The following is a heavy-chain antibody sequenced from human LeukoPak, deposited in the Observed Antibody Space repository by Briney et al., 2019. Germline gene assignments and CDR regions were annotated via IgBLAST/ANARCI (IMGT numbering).Heavy chain of an antibody. CDR1: GFTFSSYE. J-gene: IGHJ6*02. CDR3: ARLGYGPYGMDV. CDR2: IGSSGSAM. Sequence: GGSLRLSCAASGFTFSSYEMNWVRQAPGKGLEWVSYIGSSGSAMYYADSVRGRFTISRDNTKNSLYLQMNSLRAEGTAVYYCARLGYGPYGMDVWGQGTTVTVSS. D-gene: IGHD3-10*01. V-gene: IGHV3-48*03.